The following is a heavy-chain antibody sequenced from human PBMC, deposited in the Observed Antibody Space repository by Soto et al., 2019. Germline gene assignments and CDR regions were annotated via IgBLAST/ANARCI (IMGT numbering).Heavy chain of an antibody. CDR3: ARVRYSGGPGGYYGMDV. CDR1: GYSFTSYW. Sequence: GESLKISCKSSGYSFTSYWIGWVRQMPGKGLEWMGIIYPGDSDTRYSPSFQGQVTISADKSISTAYLQWSSLKASDTAMYYCARVRYSGGPGGYYGMDVWGQGTTVTVS. J-gene: IGHJ6*02. V-gene: IGHV5-51*01. CDR2: IYPGDSDT. D-gene: IGHD6-19*01.